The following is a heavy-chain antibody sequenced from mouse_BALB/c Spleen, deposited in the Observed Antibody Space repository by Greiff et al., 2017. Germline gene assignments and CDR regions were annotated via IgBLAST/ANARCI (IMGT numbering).Heavy chain of an antibody. CDR3: TRRGYGAMDY. CDR1: GFTFSNYW. V-gene: IGHV6-6*02. J-gene: IGHJ4*01. CDR2: IRLKSNNYAT. Sequence: EVQLVQSGGGLVQPGGSMKLSCVASGFTFSNYWMNWVRQSPEKGLEWVAEIRLKSNNYATHYAVSVKGRFTISRDDSKSSVYLQMNNLRAEDTGIYYCTRRGYGAMDYWGQGTSVTVSS. D-gene: IGHD2-2*01.